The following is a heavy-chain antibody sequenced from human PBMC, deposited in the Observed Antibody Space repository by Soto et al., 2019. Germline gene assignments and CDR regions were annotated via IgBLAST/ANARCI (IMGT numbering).Heavy chain of an antibody. D-gene: IGHD6-19*01. CDR3: ARDQTLFAVAGTFGGNYYGMDV. CDR2: ISAYNGNT. J-gene: IGHJ6*02. V-gene: IGHV1-18*01. Sequence: ASVKVSRKASGYTFTSYGISWVRQAPGQGLEWMGWISAYNGNTNYAQKLQGRVTMTTDTSTSTAYMERRSLRSDDTAVYYCARDQTLFAVAGTFGGNYYGMDVWGQGTTVTVSS. CDR1: GYTFTSYG.